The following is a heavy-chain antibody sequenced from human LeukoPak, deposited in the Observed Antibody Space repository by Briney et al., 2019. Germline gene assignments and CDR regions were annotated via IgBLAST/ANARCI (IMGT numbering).Heavy chain of an antibody. CDR2: ISSSGDSL. CDR3: AREIVILPDYFYYGLDV. D-gene: IGHD2/OR15-2a*01. J-gene: IGHJ6*02. Sequence: GGSLRISCVASGLTFNSHSMSWIRQAPGKGLEWVSFISSSGDSLYYADSVRGRFTISRDNAKNSLFLQMDSLRAEDTAVYYCAREIVILPDYFYYGLDVWGQGTTVIVSS. V-gene: IGHV3-11*01. CDR1: GLTFNSHS.